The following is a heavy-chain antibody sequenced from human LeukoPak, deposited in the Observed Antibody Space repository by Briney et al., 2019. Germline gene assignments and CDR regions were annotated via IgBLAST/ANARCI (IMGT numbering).Heavy chain of an antibody. Sequence: SGTLSLTCAVSGGSISSSNWWSWVRQPPGKGLEWIGYIYYSGSTYYNPSLKSRVTISVDTSKNQFSLKLSSVTAADTAVYYCARLPVGYFDWSPFDPWGQGTLVTVSS. V-gene: IGHV4-4*02. D-gene: IGHD3-9*01. CDR3: ARLPVGYFDWSPFDP. J-gene: IGHJ5*02. CDR1: GGSISSSNW. CDR2: IYYSGST.